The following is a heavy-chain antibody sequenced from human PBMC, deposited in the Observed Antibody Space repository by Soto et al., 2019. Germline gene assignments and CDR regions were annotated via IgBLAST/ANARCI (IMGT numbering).Heavy chain of an antibody. Sequence: SETLSLTCTVSGGSISSYYWSWFRPPAGKGLEWIGRIYTSGSTNYNPSLKSRVTMSVDTSKNQFSLKLSSVTAADTAVYYCARADPSIVRYYYYGMDVWGQGTTVTVSS. CDR1: GGSISSYY. CDR3: ARADPSIVRYYYYGMDV. J-gene: IGHJ6*02. CDR2: IYTSGST. D-gene: IGHD2-15*01. V-gene: IGHV4-4*07.